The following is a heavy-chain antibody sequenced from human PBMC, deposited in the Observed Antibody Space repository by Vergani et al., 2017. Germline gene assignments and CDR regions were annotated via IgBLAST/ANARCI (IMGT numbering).Heavy chain of an antibody. J-gene: IGHJ4*02. V-gene: IGHV1-46*03. CDR2: ISPDGFST. CDR1: GYTFTAYY. D-gene: IGHD3-9*01. Sequence: QAQLVQSGAEVGKPGASVKISCKASGYTFTAYYIHWVRQAPEQGLEWVGVISPDGFSTFYAQKFQGRVTITRDTSTSTVYVEVTSLRSDDTAVYYCAREAPLTGFFDCWGQGSLVSVCS. CDR3: AREAPLTGFFDC.